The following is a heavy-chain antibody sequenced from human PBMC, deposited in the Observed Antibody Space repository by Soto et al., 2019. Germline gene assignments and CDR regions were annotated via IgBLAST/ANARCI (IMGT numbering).Heavy chain of an antibody. CDR1: GFTFSIYE. J-gene: IGHJ4*02. V-gene: IGHV3-48*03. Sequence: GGSLRLSCAASGFTFSIYEMNWVRQAPGKGLEWVSYSSSSATTIFYADSVKGRFTISRDNAKNSLYLQMNSLRGEDTAFYYCARATGYTLDYWGQGTLVTAPQ. D-gene: IGHD5-12*01. CDR2: SSSSATTI. CDR3: ARATGYTLDY.